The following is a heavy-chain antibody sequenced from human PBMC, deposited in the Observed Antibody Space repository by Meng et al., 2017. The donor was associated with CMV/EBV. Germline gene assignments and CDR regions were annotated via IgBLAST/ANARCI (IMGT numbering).Heavy chain of an antibody. CDR1: GYTFTGYY. CDR3: ARDVGGTITIFGVVIMGAFDI. CDR2: INPNSGGT. J-gene: IGHJ3*02. V-gene: IGHV1-2*02. Sequence: ASVKVSCKASGYTFTGYYMHWVRQAPGQGLEGMGWINPNSGGTNYAQRFQGRVTMTRDTSISTAYMELSRLRSDDTAVYYCARDVGGTITIFGVVIMGAFDIWGQGTMVTVSS. D-gene: IGHD3-3*01.